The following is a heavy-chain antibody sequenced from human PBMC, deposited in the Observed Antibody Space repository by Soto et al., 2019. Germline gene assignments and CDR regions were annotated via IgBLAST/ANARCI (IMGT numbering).Heavy chain of an antibody. V-gene: IGHV3-64*01. CDR1: GFTFSSYA. CDR2: ISSNGGST. J-gene: IGHJ4*02. D-gene: IGHD4-17*01. Sequence: GSLRLSCAASGFTFSSYAMHWVRQAPGKGLEYVSAISSNGGSTYYANSVKGRFTISRDNSKNTLYLQMGSLRAEDMAVYYCARDRSRGTTVVTPQGQFDYWGQGTLVTVSS. CDR3: ARDRSRGTTVVTPQGQFDY.